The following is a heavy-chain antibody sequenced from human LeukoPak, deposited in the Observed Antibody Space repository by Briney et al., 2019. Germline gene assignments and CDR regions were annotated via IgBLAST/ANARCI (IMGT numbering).Heavy chain of an antibody. D-gene: IGHD3-10*01. V-gene: IGHV4-38-2*02. CDR3: ARGSLAGHLYYYGSGSYPYYFDY. J-gene: IGHJ4*02. CDR2: IYHSGST. CDR1: GYSISSGYY. Sequence: PSETLSLTCTVSGYSISSGYYRGWMRQPPGKGLEWIGSIYHSGSTYYNPSLKSRVTISVDTSKNQFSLELSSVTAADTAVYYCARGSLAGHLYYYGSGSYPYYFDYWGQGTLVTVSS.